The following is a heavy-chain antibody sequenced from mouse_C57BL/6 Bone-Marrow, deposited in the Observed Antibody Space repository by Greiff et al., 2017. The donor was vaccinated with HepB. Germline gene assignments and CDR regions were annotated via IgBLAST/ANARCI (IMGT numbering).Heavy chain of an antibody. V-gene: IGHV4-1*01. CDR3: ARPYYYGLHWYFDV. D-gene: IGHD1-1*01. J-gene: IGHJ1*03. CDR1: GIDFSRYW. CDR2: INPDSSTI. Sequence: EVKLLQSGGGLVQPGGSLKLSCAASGIDFSRYWMSWVRRAPGKGLEWIGEINPDSSTINYAPSLKDKFIISRDNAKNTLYLQMSKVRSEDTALYYCARPYYYGLHWYFDVWGTGTTVTVSS.